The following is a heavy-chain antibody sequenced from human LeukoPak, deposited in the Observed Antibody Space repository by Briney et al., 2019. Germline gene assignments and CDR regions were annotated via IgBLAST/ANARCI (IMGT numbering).Heavy chain of an antibody. J-gene: IGHJ4*02. V-gene: IGHV4-30-4*08. D-gene: IGHD3-10*01. Sequence: LRLSCAASGFTFSSYAMSWIRQPPGKGLEWIGYIYYSGSTYYNPSLKSRVTISVDTSKNQFSLKLSSVTAADTAVYYCARVKIGRITKNPFDYWGQGTLVTVSS. CDR1: GFTFSSYA. CDR2: IYYSGST. CDR3: ARVKIGRITKNPFDY.